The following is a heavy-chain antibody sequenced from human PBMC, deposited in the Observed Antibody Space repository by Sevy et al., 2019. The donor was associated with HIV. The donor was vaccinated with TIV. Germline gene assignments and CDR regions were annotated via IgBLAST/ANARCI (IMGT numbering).Heavy chain of an antibody. CDR1: GFTFSSYS. V-gene: IGHV3-48*02. CDR3: ARDFTYIVERPPVTTLDY. Sequence: GGSLRLSCAASGFTFSSYSMNWVRQAPGKGLEWVSYISSSSTIYYADSVKGRFTISRDNAKNSLYLQMNSLRDEDTAVYYCARDFTYIVERPPVTTLDYWGQGTLVTVSS. D-gene: IGHD4-17*01. J-gene: IGHJ4*02. CDR2: ISSSSTI.